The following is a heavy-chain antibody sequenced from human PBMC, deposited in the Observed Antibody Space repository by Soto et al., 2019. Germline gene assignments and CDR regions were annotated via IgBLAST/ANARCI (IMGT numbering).Heavy chain of an antibody. Sequence: SETLSLTCAVYGGSFSGYYWSWIRQPPGKGLEWIGEINHSGSTNYNPSLKSRVTISVDTSKNQFSLKLSSVTAADTAVYYCARGRPLPHDYWGQGTLVTVSS. V-gene: IGHV4-34*01. CDR2: INHSGST. CDR3: ARGRPLPHDY. J-gene: IGHJ4*02. CDR1: GGSFSGYY.